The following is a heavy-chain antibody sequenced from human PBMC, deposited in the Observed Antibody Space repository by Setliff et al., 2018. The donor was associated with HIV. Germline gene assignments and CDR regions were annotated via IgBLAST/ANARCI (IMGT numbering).Heavy chain of an antibody. J-gene: IGHJ4*02. CDR1: DGYISDGDYY. D-gene: IGHD3-16*01. CDR2: IYHSGNT. Sequence: SETLSLTCTVSDGYISDGDYYWTWIRQPPGKGLEWIGSIYHSGNTYYNPSLKSRLTISVDTSKNHFSLKLSSVTAADTAVYYCARRDVWGDIDYWGQGTLVTVSS. V-gene: IGHV4-39*07. CDR3: ARRDVWGDIDY.